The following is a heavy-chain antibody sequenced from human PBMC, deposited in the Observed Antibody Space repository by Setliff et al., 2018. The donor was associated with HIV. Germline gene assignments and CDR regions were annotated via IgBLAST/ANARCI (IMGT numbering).Heavy chain of an antibody. CDR2: VTYDGRRT. CDR3: ASARIPTGGMSTSFDY. CDR1: GFTFRTFA. J-gene: IGHJ4*02. Sequence: PGGSLRLSCVASGFTFRTFAMHWVRQVPGKGLEWVSGVTYDGRRTFYTDAVKGRFTISRDNSNNTLYLQVSSLRPEDTAVYYCASARIPTGGMSTSFDYWGQGTPVTV. D-gene: IGHD2-15*01. V-gene: IGHV3-30*10.